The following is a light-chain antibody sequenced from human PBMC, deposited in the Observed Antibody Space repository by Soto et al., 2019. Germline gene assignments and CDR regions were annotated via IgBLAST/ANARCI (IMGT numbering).Light chain of an antibody. CDR3: VSWDSRLSAYI. J-gene: IGLJ1*01. CDR1: SSNIGGNS. CDR2: DDN. Sequence: QSVLTQPPSVSASPGQKVTISCSGSSSNIGGNSVSWYQQLPGTAPKLLIYDDNKRPSGIPDRFSGSKSGTSATLGITGFQTGVEADHYCVSWDSRLSAYIFASGRKVTV. V-gene: IGLV1-51*01.